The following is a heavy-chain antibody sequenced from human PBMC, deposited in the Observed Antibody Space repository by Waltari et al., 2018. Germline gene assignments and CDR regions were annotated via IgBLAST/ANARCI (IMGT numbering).Heavy chain of an antibody. J-gene: IGHJ4*02. CDR3: ARGGDPAPLAIDY. V-gene: IGHV4-59*01. CDR2: IDYSGST. D-gene: IGHD7-27*01. Sequence: QVQLQESGPGLVKPSETLSLTCTVSGGSISSYYWSWIRQPPGKGLEWIGYIDYSGSTNYNPSLNRRVTISVDTSKNQFSLKLISVTAADTAVYYCARGGDPAPLAIDYWGQGTLVTVSS. CDR1: GGSISSYY.